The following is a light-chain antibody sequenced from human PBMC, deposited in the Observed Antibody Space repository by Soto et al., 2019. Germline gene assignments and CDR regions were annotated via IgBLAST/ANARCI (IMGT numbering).Light chain of an antibody. V-gene: IGKV1-5*03. J-gene: IGKJ1*01. CDR3: QRYSSYSWT. CDR1: QSISSW. CDR2: KAS. Sequence: DIQMTQSPSTLSASVGDRVTITCRASQSISSWLAWYQQKPGKAPKLLIYKASSLESGVPSRFSGSGFGTVFTLTISSLQPDDFAAYYCQRYSSYSWTFGQGTKVEIK.